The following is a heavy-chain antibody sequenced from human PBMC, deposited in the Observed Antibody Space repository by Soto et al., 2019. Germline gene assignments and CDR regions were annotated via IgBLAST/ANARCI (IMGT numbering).Heavy chain of an antibody. V-gene: IGHV4-34*01. Sequence: QVQLQQWGAGLLKPSETLSLTCAVYGGSFSGYYWSWIRQPLGKGLEWIGEINHSGSTNYNPSLKSRVTISVDTSKNQFSLKLSSVTAADTAVYYCASGVGMDVWGQGTTVTVSS. CDR1: GGSFSGYY. CDR2: INHSGST. J-gene: IGHJ6*02. CDR3: ASGVGMDV.